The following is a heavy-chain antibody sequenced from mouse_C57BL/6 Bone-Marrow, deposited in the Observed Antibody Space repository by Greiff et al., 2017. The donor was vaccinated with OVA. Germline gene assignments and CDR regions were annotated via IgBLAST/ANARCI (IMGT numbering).Heavy chain of an antibody. D-gene: IGHD3-1*01. J-gene: IGHJ4*01. Sequence: EVQLQQSGPELVKPGASVKISCKASGYSFTGYYMNWVKQSPEKSLEWIGEINPSTGGTTYNQKFKAKATLTVDKSSSTAYMQLKCLTSEDSAVYFCARWGFYYYAMDYCGQGTSVTVSS. CDR2: INPSTGGT. CDR3: ARWGFYYYAMDY. V-gene: IGHV1-42*01. CDR1: GYSFTGYY.